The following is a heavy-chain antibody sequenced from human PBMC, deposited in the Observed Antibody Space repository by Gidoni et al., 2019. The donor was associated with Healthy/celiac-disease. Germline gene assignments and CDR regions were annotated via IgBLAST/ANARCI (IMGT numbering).Heavy chain of an antibody. V-gene: IGHV3-48*01. Sequence: EVQLVESGGGLVQPGGSLRLSCAASGFTFSSYSMNWVRQAPGKGLEWVSYISSSSSTIYYADSVKGRFTISRDNAKNSLYLQMNSLRAEDTAVYYCARDVYGYNYGEYFQHWGQGTLVTVSS. CDR1: GFTFSSYS. D-gene: IGHD5-12*01. CDR2: ISSSSSTI. J-gene: IGHJ1*01. CDR3: ARDVYGYNYGEYFQH.